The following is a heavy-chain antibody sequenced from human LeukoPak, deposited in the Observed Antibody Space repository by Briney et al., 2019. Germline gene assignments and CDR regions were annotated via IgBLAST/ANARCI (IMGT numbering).Heavy chain of an antibody. CDR1: GGSISSGSYY. CDR2: IYTSGST. CDR3: ARGSFFDYYDSSGYPDY. J-gene: IGHJ4*02. V-gene: IGHV4-61*02. Sequence: PSQTLSLTCTVSGGSISSGSYYWSWIRQPAGKGLEWIGRIYTSGSTNYNPSLKSRVTISVDTSKNQFSLKLSSVTAADTAVYYCARGSFFDYYDSSGYPDYGGQGTLVTVSS. D-gene: IGHD3-22*01.